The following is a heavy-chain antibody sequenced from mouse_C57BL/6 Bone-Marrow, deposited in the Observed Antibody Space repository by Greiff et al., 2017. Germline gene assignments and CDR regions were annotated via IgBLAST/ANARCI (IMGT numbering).Heavy chain of an antibody. D-gene: IGHD6-5*01. Sequence: QVQLQQSGAELVKPGASVKLSCKASGYTFTSYWMHWVKQRPGQGLEWIGMIHPNSGSTNYNEKFKSKATLTVDKSSSTAYMQLSSLTSEDSAVYYCARGANLRYYFDYWGQGTTLTVSS. CDR3: ARGANLRYYFDY. V-gene: IGHV1-64*01. CDR2: IHPNSGST. CDR1: GYTFTSYW. J-gene: IGHJ2*01.